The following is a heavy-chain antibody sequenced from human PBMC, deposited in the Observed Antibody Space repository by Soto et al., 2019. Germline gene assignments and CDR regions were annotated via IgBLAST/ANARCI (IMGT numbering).Heavy chain of an antibody. Sequence: EVQLVEPGGGLVQPGGSLRLSCAASGFTFSSYSMNWVRQAPGKGLEWVSYISSSSSTIYYADSVKGRFTISRDNAKNSLYLQMNSLRAEDTAVYYCARDRVRYCSGGSCSHWYFDLWGRGTLVTVSS. CDR3: ARDRVRYCSGGSCSHWYFDL. CDR2: ISSSSSTI. V-gene: IGHV3-48*01. CDR1: GFTFSSYS. J-gene: IGHJ2*01. D-gene: IGHD2-15*01.